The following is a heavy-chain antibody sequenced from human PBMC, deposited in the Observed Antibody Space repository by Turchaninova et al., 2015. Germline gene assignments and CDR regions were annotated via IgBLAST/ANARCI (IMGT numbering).Heavy chain of an antibody. CDR2: INPNSGGK. Sequence: QVQLVQSGAEVKKPGASVKVSCRTSGYTFTGYYVHWMRQAPGPGLGWMGWINPNSGGKTYAKKFQGRVTMTRDTSISTAYMELSRLRSDETAVYYCARQLSGSCDYWGQGTLVTVSS. D-gene: IGHD1-26*01. J-gene: IGHJ4*02. CDR1: GYTFTGYY. CDR3: ARQLSGSCDY. V-gene: IGHV1-2*02.